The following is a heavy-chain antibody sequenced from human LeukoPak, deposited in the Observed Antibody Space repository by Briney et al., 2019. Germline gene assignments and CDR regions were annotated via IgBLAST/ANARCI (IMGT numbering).Heavy chain of an antibody. CDR2: ISACNGNT. CDR1: GYTFTSYG. J-gene: IGHJ3*02. D-gene: IGHD3-22*01. Sequence: ASVKVSCKASGYTFTSYGISWVRQAPGQGLEWMGWISACNGNTNYAQKLQGRVTMTTDTSTSTAYMELRSLRSDDTAVYYCARDLRRWYYDSSGYYYGDAFDIWGQGTMVTVSS. V-gene: IGHV1-18*01. CDR3: ARDLRRWYYDSSGYYYGDAFDI.